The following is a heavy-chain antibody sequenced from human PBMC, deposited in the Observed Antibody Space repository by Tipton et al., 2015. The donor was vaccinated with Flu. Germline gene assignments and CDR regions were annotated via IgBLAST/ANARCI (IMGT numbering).Heavy chain of an antibody. CDR2: ITWDGGYT. V-gene: IGHV3-43*01. CDR3: ARERERHFDD. CDR1: AFTYDGYT. Sequence: SLRLSCAAPAFTYDGYTAHWVRQAPGKGLEWVSLITWDGGYTFYADSVKGRFTISRDNSRDSLYLEMNSLRSEDTALYYCARERERHFDDWGQGTLVTVSS. D-gene: IGHD1-1*01. J-gene: IGHJ4*02.